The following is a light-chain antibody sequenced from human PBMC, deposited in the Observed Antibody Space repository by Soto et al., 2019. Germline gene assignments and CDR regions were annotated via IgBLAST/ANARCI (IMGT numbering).Light chain of an antibody. CDR3: QSYDSNNVV. CDR1: SGSVASNH. CDR2: ENN. V-gene: IGLV6-57*04. Sequence: NFMLTQPHSVSESPGKTVTISCNRSSGSVASNHVQWYQQRPGSAPTTLIYENNQRPSGVPDRFSGSVDSSSNSASLTISGLKTEDEADYYCQSYDSNNVVFGGGTKVTVL. J-gene: IGLJ3*02.